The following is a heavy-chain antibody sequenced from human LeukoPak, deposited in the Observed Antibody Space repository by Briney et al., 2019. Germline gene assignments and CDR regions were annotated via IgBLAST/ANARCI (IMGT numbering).Heavy chain of an antibody. V-gene: IGHV3-48*04. D-gene: IGHD3-22*01. CDR2: ISSSSSTI. J-gene: IGHJ4*02. CDR1: GFTFSSYS. Sequence: GGSLRLSCAASGFTFSSYSMNWVRQAPGKGLVGVSYISSSSSTIYYADSVKGRFTISRDNAKNSLYLQMNSLRAEDTAVYYCARDQNYYDSSGYDHWGQGTLVTVSS. CDR3: ARDQNYYDSSGYDH.